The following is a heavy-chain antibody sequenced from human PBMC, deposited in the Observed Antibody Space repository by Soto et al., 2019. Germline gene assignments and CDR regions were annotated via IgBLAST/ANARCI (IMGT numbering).Heavy chain of an antibody. J-gene: IGHJ5*02. CDR3: ARYSGWYSYNWFDP. Sequence: GGCMELSCAASGLTFSSYAMIWVRKAPGKGPEWIAVISPSGSTISYADSVKGRFTISRDNAENSVYLQMSSLRGEDTAMYYCARYSGWYSYNWFDPWGQGTLVTVSS. CDR1: GLTFSSYA. D-gene: IGHD6-19*01. CDR2: ISPSGSTI. V-gene: IGHV3-48*03.